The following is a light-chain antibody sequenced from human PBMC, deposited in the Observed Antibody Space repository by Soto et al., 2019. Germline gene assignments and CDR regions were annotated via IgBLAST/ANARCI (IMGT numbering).Light chain of an antibody. V-gene: IGLV1-44*01. J-gene: IGLJ2*01. Sequence: QSVLTQPPSASGTPGQRVTISCSGSASSIGTNTVNWYRQLPGTAPKLLIYGDTQRPSGVPDRFSGSKSGTSASLAISGLQSEDEAEYYCAAWDGSLNNVLFGGGTKLTVL. CDR1: ASSIGTNT. CDR3: AAWDGSLNNVL. CDR2: GDT.